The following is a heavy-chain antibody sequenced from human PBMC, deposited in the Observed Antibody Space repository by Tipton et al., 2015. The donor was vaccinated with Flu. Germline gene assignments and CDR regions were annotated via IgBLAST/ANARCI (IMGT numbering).Heavy chain of an antibody. CDR2: ISAYKGNT. J-gene: IGHJ4*02. V-gene: IGHV1-18*01. Sequence: QLVQSGAEVKKPGASVKVSCKASGYSFTSYGISWVRQAPGQGLEWMGWISAYKGNTNYAQKLQGRVTMTRDTSISTAYMELSRLRSDDTAVYYCARVYYYDSSGYYRPTYFDYWGQGTLVTVSS. CDR1: GYSFTSYG. CDR3: ARVYYYDSSGYYRPTYFDY. D-gene: IGHD3-22*01.